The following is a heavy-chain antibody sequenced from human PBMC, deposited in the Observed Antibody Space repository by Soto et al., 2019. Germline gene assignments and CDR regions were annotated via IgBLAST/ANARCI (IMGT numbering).Heavy chain of an antibody. CDR3: ARIGIAAPIDP. D-gene: IGHD2-21*01. V-gene: IGHV3-7*01. CDR1: GFMFRSYW. Sequence: EVQLVESGGGLVQPGGSLRLSCAASGFMFRSYWMSWVRQAPGKGLEWVANINEDGRKKYYVDAVKGRFTISRDNAKNSLYLQMNGLRGEDTAVYYCARIGIAAPIDPWGQGTLVTVSS. J-gene: IGHJ5*02. CDR2: INEDGRKK.